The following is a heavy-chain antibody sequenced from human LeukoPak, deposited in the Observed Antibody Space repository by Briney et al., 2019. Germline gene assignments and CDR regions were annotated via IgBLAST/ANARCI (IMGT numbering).Heavy chain of an antibody. V-gene: IGHV1-2*06. D-gene: IGHD4-23*01. CDR2: INPNSGDT. Sequence: ASVKVSCKVSGYTFTGYYMHWVRQAPGQGLEWMGRINPNSGDTNYAQKLQGRVTMTRDTSISTAYMELSSLRSEDTAVYYCARAAYGGNSLFDYWGQGTLVTVSS. J-gene: IGHJ4*02. CDR1: GYTFTGYY. CDR3: ARAAYGGNSLFDY.